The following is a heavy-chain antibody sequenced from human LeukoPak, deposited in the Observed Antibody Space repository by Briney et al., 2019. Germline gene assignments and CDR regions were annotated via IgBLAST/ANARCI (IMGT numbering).Heavy chain of an antibody. V-gene: IGHV3-30*02. D-gene: IGHD3-10*01. J-gene: IGHJ4*02. CDR2: IRYDGSNK. Sequence: GGSLRLSCAASGFTFSSYGMHWVRQAPGKGLEWVAFIRYDGSNKYYADSVKGRFTISRDNSKNTLYLQMNSLRAEDTAVYYCAKSGRHGSGSYYTPYYFDYWGQGTLVTVSS. CDR1: GFTFSSYG. CDR3: AKSGRHGSGSYYTPYYFDY.